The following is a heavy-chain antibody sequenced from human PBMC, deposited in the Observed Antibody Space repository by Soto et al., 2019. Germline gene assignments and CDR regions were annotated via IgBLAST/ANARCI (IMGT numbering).Heavy chain of an antibody. V-gene: IGHV1-8*01. CDR1: GYTFTSYD. J-gene: IGHJ5*02. CDR3: ARGRYWYYDILTGYYTDADWFDP. CDR2: MNPNSGNT. D-gene: IGHD3-9*01. Sequence: ASVKVSCKASGYTFTSYDINWVRQATGQGLEWMGWMNPNSGNTGYAQKFQGRVTMTRNTSISTAYMELSSLRPEDTAVYYCARGRYWYYDILTGYYTDADWFDPWGQGTLVTVSS.